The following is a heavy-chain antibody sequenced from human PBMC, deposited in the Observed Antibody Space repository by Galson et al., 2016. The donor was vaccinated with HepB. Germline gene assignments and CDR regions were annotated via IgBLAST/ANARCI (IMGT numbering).Heavy chain of an antibody. J-gene: IGHJ4*02. CDR3: ARVRRVETYDTSVYYWASFDS. CDR2: ISGGSSYT. Sequence: SLRLSCAASGFKFSTYNMEWVRQAPGKGLEWVSSISGGSSYTKYAAAVRGRFTISRDNAKNSLFLQMDNLKVEDTAVYYCARVRRVETYDTSVYYWASFDSWGRGTLVSVSS. D-gene: IGHD3-22*01. CDR1: GFKFSTYN. V-gene: IGHV3-21*06.